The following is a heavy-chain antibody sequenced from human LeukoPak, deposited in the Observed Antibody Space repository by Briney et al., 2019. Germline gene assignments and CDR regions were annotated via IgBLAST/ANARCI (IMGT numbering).Heavy chain of an antibody. D-gene: IGHD3-22*01. CDR2: MYYSGST. CDR3: ARPYYYDSRIDP. V-gene: IGHV4-30-4*01. CDR1: GGSFSSGDYY. J-gene: IGHJ5*02. Sequence: SQTLSLTCTVSGGSFSSGDYYWSWIRQPPGKGLEWIAYMYYSGSTYYNPSLKSRVTMSADTSKNQLSLKLSSVTAADTAVYYCARPYYYDSRIDPWGQGILVTVSS.